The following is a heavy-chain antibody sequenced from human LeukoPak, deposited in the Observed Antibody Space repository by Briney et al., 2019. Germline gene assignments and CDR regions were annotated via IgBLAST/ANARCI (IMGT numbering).Heavy chain of an antibody. CDR3: ALGGRQQLGYH. CDR2: IYYSGST. J-gene: IGHJ5*02. CDR1: GGSIRSGGDY. Sequence: SQTLSLTCIVSGGSIRSGGDYWNWIRQHPERGLEWIGYIYYSGSTYYNPSLKSRVTIPADGSKNQFSLRLSSVTAADTAVYYCALGGRQQLGYHWGQGTLVTVSS. D-gene: IGHD6-13*01. V-gene: IGHV4-31*03.